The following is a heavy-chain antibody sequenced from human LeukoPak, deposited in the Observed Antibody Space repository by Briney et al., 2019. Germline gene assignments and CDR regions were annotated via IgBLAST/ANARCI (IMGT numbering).Heavy chain of an antibody. CDR2: INPSGGST. V-gene: IGHV1-46*01. D-gene: IGHD1-26*01. CDR3: AREKVGATFREPFDY. J-gene: IGHJ4*02. Sequence: GASVKVSCKASGYTFTSYGISWVRQAPGQGLEWMGIINPSGGSTSYAQKFQGRVTMTRDTSTSTVYMELSSLRSEDTAVYYCAREKVGATFREPFDYWGQGTLVTVSS. CDR1: GYTFTSYG.